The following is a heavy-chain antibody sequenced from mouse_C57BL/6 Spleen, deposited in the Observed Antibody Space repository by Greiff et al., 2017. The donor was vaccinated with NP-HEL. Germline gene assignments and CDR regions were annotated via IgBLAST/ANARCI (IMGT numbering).Heavy chain of an antibody. D-gene: IGHD2-2*01. Sequence: VQLVESGPGLVQPSQSLSITCTVSGFSLTSYGVHWVRQPPGKGLEWLGVIWSGGSTDYNAAFISRLSISKDNSKSQVFFKMNSLQADDTAIYYCAKKGSTMVTTNAMDYWGQGTSVTVSS. CDR1: GFSLTSYG. CDR3: AKKGSTMVTTNAMDY. CDR2: IWSGGST. J-gene: IGHJ4*01. V-gene: IGHV2-4*01.